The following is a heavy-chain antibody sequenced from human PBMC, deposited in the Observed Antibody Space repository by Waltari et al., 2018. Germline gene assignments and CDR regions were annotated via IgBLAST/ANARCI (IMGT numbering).Heavy chain of an antibody. CDR1: GYSISSGYY. Sequence: QVQLQESGPGLVKPSETLSLTCAVSGYSISSGYYWGWIRPPPGKGLEWIGSIYHSGSTYYNPSLKSRVTISVDTSKNQFSLKLSSVTAADTAVYYCARERGSTVVTQIFDYWGQGTLVTVSS. CDR2: IYHSGST. D-gene: IGHD4-17*01. V-gene: IGHV4-38-2*02. CDR3: ARERGSTVVTQIFDY. J-gene: IGHJ4*02.